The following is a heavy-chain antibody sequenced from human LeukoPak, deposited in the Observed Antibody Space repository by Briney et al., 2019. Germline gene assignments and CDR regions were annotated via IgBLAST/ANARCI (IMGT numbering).Heavy chain of an antibody. D-gene: IGHD4-11*01. J-gene: IGHJ6*03. CDR1: GFTFSIYS. CDR3: ARVDYSNYLLIYYYYYMDV. Sequence: GGSLRLSCAASGFTFSIYSMNWVRQAPGKGLEWVSYISSSSSTIYYADSVKGRFTISRDNAKNSLYLQMNSLRAEDTAVYYCARVDYSNYLLIYYYYYMDVWGKGTTVTVSS. CDR2: ISSSSSTI. V-gene: IGHV3-48*01.